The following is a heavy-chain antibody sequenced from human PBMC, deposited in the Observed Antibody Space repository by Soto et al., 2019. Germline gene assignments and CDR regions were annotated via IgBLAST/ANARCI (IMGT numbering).Heavy chain of an antibody. CDR2: IWYDGSNK. V-gene: IGHV3-33*08. CDR3: ARDGPIAADYYGMDV. Sequence: VQLVESGGGLVQPGGSLRLSCAASGFTFSSYGMHWVRQAPGKGLEWVAVIWYDGSNKYYADSVKGRFTISRDNSKNTLYLQMNSLRAEDTAVYYCARDGPIAADYYGMDVWGQGTTVTVSS. CDR1: GFTFSSYG. J-gene: IGHJ6*02. D-gene: IGHD6-6*01.